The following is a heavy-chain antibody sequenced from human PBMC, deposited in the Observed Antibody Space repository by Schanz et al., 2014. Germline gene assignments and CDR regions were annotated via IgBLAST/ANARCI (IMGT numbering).Heavy chain of an antibody. CDR1: GFTVSSNY. D-gene: IGHD4-17*01. Sequence: EVQLVESGGGLVQPGGSLRLSCAASGFTVSSNYMSWVRQAPGKGLEWVSFIYGGSTYYTDSVKGRFTISRDNSKNTLYLQMSSLRAEDTALYYCAKDPHRDYGGKPQTFDIWGQGTMVTVSS. CDR2: IYGGST. J-gene: IGHJ3*02. V-gene: IGHV3-66*01. CDR3: AKDPHRDYGGKPQTFDI.